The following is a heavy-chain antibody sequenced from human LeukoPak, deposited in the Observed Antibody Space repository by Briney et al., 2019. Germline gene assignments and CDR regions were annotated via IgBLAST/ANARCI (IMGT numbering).Heavy chain of an antibody. D-gene: IGHD3-10*01. CDR3: AKDPDNTDSYYYFDS. J-gene: IGHJ4*02. Sequence: AGSLRISCAASGFSFNAYAMTWVRQAPGKGLEWVSIITKTGRMTSYTGSVKGRFTISRDNSKNTLHLQMNRLRVADPSLYFCAKDPDNTDSYYYFDSWGLGTLVTDSS. CDR2: ITKTGRMT. CDR1: GFSFNAYA. V-gene: IGHV3-23*01.